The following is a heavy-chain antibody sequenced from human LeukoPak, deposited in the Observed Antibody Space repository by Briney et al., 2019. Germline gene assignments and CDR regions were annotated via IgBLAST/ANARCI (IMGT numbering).Heavy chain of an antibody. CDR3: ARDRSPGPLSHWFDP. J-gene: IGHJ5*02. CDR2: IYYSGST. V-gene: IGHV4-59*01. Sequence: PSETLSLTCTVSGGSISSYYWSWIRQPPGKGLEWIGYIYYSGSTNYNPSLKSRVTISVDTSKNQFSLKLSSVTAADTAVYYCARDRSPGPLSHWFDPWGQGTLVTVSS. CDR1: GGSISSYY.